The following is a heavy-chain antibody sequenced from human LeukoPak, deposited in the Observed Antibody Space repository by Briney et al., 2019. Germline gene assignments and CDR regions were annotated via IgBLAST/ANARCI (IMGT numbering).Heavy chain of an antibody. CDR1: GYTFTGYY. V-gene: IGHV1-2*02. CDR3: ARDTPYSTGFDY. Sequence: ASVKVSCKASGYTFTGYYIHWVRQAPGQGLEWMGWIDPNSGGTNYAQKFQGRVTVTRDTSISTAYMELSRLRSDDTALYYCARDTPYSTGFDYWGQGTLVTVSS. D-gene: IGHD3-3*01. CDR2: IDPNSGGT. J-gene: IGHJ4*02.